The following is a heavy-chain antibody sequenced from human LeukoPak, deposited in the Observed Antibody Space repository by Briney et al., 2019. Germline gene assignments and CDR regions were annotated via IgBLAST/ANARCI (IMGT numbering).Heavy chain of an antibody. CDR2: ISAYNGNT. V-gene: IGHV1-18*01. CDR3: ASHLRYSSGWYGGWFDP. J-gene: IGHJ5*02. CDR1: GYTFTSYG. Sequence: ASVQVSCKASGYTFTSYGISWVRQAPGQGLEWMGWISAYNGNTNYAQKLQGRVTMTTDTSTSTAYMELRSLRSDDTAVYYCASHLRYSSGWYGGWFDPWGQGTLVTVSS. D-gene: IGHD6-19*01.